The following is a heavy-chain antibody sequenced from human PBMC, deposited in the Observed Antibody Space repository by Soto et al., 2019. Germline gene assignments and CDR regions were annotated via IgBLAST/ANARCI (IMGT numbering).Heavy chain of an antibody. CDR1: GFTFSSYG. CDR3: AKGYSNLDY. CDR2: ISYDGSNK. V-gene: IGHV3-30*18. J-gene: IGHJ4*02. D-gene: IGHD4-4*01. Sequence: QVQLVESGGGVVQPGRSLRLSCAASGFTFSSYGMHWVRQAPGKGLEWVAIISYDGSNKYYADSVKGRFTISRENSKNTLYLQMNSLRAEDTAVYYCAKGYSNLDYWGQGTLVTVSS.